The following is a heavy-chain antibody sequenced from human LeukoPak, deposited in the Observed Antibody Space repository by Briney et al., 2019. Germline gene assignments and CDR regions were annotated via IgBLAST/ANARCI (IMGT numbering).Heavy chain of an antibody. CDR3: AREGLHGAHWFDP. V-gene: IGHV1-69*04. J-gene: IGHJ5*02. D-gene: IGHD3-10*01. CDR2: IIPILGIA. Sequence: SVKVSCKASGGTFSSYAISWVRQAPGQVLEWMGRIIPILGIANYAQKFQGRVTITADKSTSIAYMELSSLRSEDTAVYYCAREGLHGAHWFDPWGQGTLVTVSS. CDR1: GGTFSSYA.